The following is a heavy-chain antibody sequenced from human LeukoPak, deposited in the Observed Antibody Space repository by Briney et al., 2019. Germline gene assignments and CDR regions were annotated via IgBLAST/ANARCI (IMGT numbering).Heavy chain of an antibody. J-gene: IGHJ4*02. CDR2: INPSAGST. V-gene: IGHV1-46*01. CDR1: GYTFASFY. D-gene: IGHD3-10*01. CDR3: ARVKGSGSYRDY. Sequence: ASVKVSCKASGYTFASFYKHWVRQAPGQGLEWMGIINPSAGSTSYAQKFQGRVTMTRDTSTTTVYMELSSLRSEDTAVYYCARVKGSGSYRDYWGQGTLVTVSS.